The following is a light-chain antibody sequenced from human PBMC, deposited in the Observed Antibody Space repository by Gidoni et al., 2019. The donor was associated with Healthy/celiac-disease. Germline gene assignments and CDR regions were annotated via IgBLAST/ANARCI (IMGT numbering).Light chain of an antibody. CDR2: AAS. CDR1: QSIISY. CDR3: QQSYSTPT. J-gene: IGKJ1*01. V-gene: IGKV1-39*01. Sequence: DIQMTQSPSSLSASVGDRVTITCRASQSIISYLNWYQQKPGKAPKLLIYAASSLQSGVPSRFSGSGSGTDFTLTISSLQPEEFATYYCQQSYSTPTFGQGTKVEIK.